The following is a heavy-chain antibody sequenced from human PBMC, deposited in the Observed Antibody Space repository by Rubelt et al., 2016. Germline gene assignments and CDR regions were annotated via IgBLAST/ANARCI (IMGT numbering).Heavy chain of an antibody. CDR2: IDHSGST. J-gene: IGHJ4*02. D-gene: IGHD2-21*02. Sequence: QVQLKQWGAGLLKPSETLSLTCAVYGGSFNDYYRSWIRQPPGKGLEWIGEIDHSGSTNYNPSLKSRVTITVDTAKNQCSRKLRSGTAGDTAVYYCAREVASVVTRLFDSGGQGTLVTVSS. V-gene: IGHV4-34*02. CDR1: GGSFNDYY. CDR3: AREVASVVTRLFDS.